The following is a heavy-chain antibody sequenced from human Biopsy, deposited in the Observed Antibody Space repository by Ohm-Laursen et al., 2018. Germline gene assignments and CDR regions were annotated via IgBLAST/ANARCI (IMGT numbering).Heavy chain of an antibody. D-gene: IGHD3-3*01. CDR2: IYYSGNT. J-gene: IGHJ4*02. V-gene: IGHV4-39*01. CDR3: ARQVDFWSGYVDY. Sequence: GTLSLTCAVSGGSISDSTYHWGWIRQSPGKGLEWIGNIYYSGNTDYSPSLKSRVTISVDTSNNQFSLKLRSVTAADPAVYYCARQVDFWSGYVDYWGQGTLVAVSS. CDR1: GGSISDSTYH.